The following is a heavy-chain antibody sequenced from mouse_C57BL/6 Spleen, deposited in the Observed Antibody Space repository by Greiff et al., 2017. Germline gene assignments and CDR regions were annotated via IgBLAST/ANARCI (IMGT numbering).Heavy chain of an antibody. CDR3: TRRGTTVVATYYAMDY. Sequence: QVQLQQSGAELVRPGASVTLSCKASGYTFTDYEMHWVKQTPVHGLEWIGAIDPETGGTAYNQKFKGKAILTDDKSSSSTFMELRSLPSEDSAVYYCTRRGTTVVATYYAMDYWGQGTSVTVSS. CDR1: GYTFTDYE. CDR2: IDPETGGT. V-gene: IGHV1-15*01. D-gene: IGHD1-1*01. J-gene: IGHJ4*01.